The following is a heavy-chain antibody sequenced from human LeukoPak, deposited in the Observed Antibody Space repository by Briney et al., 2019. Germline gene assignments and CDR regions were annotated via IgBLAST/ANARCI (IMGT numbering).Heavy chain of an antibody. CDR3: ARAHRLVLHYFDS. D-gene: IGHD2-15*01. CDR1: GGSSSSYY. J-gene: IGHJ4*02. Sequence: SETLSLTCTVSGGSSSSYYWSWIRQPPGKGLEWIGNIYYRGNTYFNPSLKSRVIISVDTSKNQFSLKLTSVTAADTAVYYCARAHRLVLHYFDSWGQGTLVTVSS. V-gene: IGHV4-59*12. CDR2: IYYRGNT.